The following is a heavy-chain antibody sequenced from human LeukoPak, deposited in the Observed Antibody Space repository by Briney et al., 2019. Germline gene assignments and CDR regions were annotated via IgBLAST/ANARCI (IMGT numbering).Heavy chain of an antibody. Sequence: GASVKVSCKASGYTFTSYYIHWVRQAPGKGLEWASAISGSGGSTYYADSVKGRFTISRDNSKNTLYLQMNSLRAEDTAVYYCAKGPWDDYDFWSGYFDYWGQGTLVTVSS. V-gene: IGHV3-23*01. CDR3: AKGPWDDYDFWSGYFDY. D-gene: IGHD3-3*01. J-gene: IGHJ4*02. CDR1: GYTFTSYY. CDR2: ISGSGGST.